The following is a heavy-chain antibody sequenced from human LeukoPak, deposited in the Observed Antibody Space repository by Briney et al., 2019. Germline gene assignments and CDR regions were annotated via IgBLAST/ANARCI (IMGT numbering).Heavy chain of an antibody. J-gene: IGHJ4*02. CDR3: AKEAYIEMATITPDY. CDR2: IWYDGSNK. Sequence: GRSLRLSCAASGFTFSSYGMHWVRQAPGKGLEWVAVIWYDGSNKYYADSVKGRFTISRDNSKNTLYLQMNSLRAEDTAVYYCAKEAYIEMATITPDYWGQGTLVTVSS. V-gene: IGHV3-33*06. CDR1: GFTFSSYG. D-gene: IGHD5-24*01.